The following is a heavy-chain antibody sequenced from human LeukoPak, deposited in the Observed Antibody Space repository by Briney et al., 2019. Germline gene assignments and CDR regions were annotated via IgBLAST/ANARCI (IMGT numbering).Heavy chain of an antibody. V-gene: IGHV3-23*01. J-gene: IGHJ4*02. CDR2: ISGSGGIT. CDR3: AKDLHYWGCDY. CDR1: GFTFSSYA. Sequence: PGGSLRLSCAASGFTFSSYAMSWVRQAPGKGLEWVSGISGSGGITNTADSVKGRSTTSRDNSKNTLHLQMNSLRAEDTAVYYCAKDLHYWGCDYWGQGTLVTVSS. D-gene: IGHD7-27*01.